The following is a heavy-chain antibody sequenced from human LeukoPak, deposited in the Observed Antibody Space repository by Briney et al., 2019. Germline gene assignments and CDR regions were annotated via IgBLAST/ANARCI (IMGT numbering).Heavy chain of an antibody. J-gene: IGHJ4*02. Sequence: SETLSLTCAVYGGSFSGYYWSSIRQPPGKGLEWIGYIYTSGSTNYNPSLKSRVTISVDTSKNQFALKLSSVAAADTAVYYCARLSTAFSTADYWGQGTLVTVSS. D-gene: IGHD2-2*01. V-gene: IGHV4-4*09. CDR1: GGSFSGYY. CDR3: ARLSTAFSTADY. CDR2: IYTSGST.